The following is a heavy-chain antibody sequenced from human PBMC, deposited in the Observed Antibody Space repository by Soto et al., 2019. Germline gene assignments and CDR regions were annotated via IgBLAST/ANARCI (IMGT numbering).Heavy chain of an antibody. V-gene: IGHV5-51*01. CDR2: IYPGESDT. D-gene: IGHD2-8*01. CDR3: ASPESIIVPFDY. J-gene: IGHJ4*02. CDR1: GYSFTSYW. Sequence: PGESLKISCKGSGYSFTSYWIGWLRQMPGKGLEWMGIIYPGESDTRYRPSFEGQVTISAEKSIRTAYLQWSSLKGPETAKNYCASPESIIVPFDYWGQGTLVTVSS.